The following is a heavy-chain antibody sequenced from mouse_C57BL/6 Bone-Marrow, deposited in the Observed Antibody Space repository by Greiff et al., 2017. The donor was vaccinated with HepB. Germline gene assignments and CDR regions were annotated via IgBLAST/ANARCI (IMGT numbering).Heavy chain of an antibody. J-gene: IGHJ3*01. Sequence: QVHVKQSGAELVRPGASVKLSCKASGYTFTDYYINWVKQRPGQGLEWIARIYPGSGNTYYNEKFKGKATLTAEKSSSTAYMQLSSLTSEDSAVYCCARGDLNYYGSSPAWFAYWGQGTLVTVSA. CDR1: GYTFTDYY. CDR3: ARGDLNYYGSSPAWFAY. D-gene: IGHD1-1*01. CDR2: IYPGSGNT. V-gene: IGHV1-76*01.